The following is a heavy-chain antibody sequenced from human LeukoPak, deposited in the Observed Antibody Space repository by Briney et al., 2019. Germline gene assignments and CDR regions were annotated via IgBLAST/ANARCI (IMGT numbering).Heavy chain of an antibody. D-gene: IGHD2-21*02. J-gene: IGHJ6*02. Sequence: SETLSLTCTVSGGSFRSYNGSWIRQPQGKGREGIGYIYYMGSTNYNPSLKSRVTISVDTSKNQFSLKLSSVTAADTAVYYCARAYCGGDCYSDSVYYYYGMDVWGQGTTVTVSS. CDR2: IYYMGST. CDR3: ARAYCGGDCYSDSVYYYYGMDV. CDR1: GGSFRSYN. V-gene: IGHV4-59*01.